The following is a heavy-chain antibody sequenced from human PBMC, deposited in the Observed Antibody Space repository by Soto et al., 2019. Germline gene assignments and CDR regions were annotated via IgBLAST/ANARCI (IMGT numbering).Heavy chain of an antibody. D-gene: IGHD3-9*01. Sequence: ASVKVSCKASGYTFTSYGISWVRQAPGQGLEWMGWISAYNGNTNYAQKLQGRVTMTTDTSTSTAYMELRSLRSDDPAVYYCARDLDDILTGLIIPNWFDPWGQGTLVTVSS. J-gene: IGHJ5*02. CDR2: ISAYNGNT. V-gene: IGHV1-18*01. CDR1: GYTFTSYG. CDR3: ARDLDDILTGLIIPNWFDP.